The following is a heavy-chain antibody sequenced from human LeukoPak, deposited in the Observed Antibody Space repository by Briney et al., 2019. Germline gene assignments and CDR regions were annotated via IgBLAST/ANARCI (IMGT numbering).Heavy chain of an antibody. Sequence: ASVKVSCKVSGYTLTELSMHWVRQAPGKGLEWVGGFDLEDGETVYGQKFQGRVTMTEDTSSDTAYMDLSSLRSEDTAVYYCATAFRNYDFWSGPGFDYWGQGTLVTVSS. V-gene: IGHV1-24*01. J-gene: IGHJ4*02. CDR1: GYTLTELS. CDR3: ATAFRNYDFWSGPGFDY. CDR2: FDLEDGET. D-gene: IGHD3-3*01.